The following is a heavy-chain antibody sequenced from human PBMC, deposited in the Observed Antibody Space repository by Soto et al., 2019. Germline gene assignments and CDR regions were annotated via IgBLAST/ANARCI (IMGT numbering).Heavy chain of an antibody. V-gene: IGHV3-48*01. CDR1: GFIFTNYG. Sequence: GGSLRLSCAASGFIFTNYGMNWVRQAPGKGLEWVSYISSSSSDIFYADSVKGRFTISRDNAKNSLYLQMNSLRAEDTAVYYRVRDPRYCRGGSCYSDYFYYYMDVWGKGTTVTVSS. CDR3: VRDPRYCRGGSCYSDYFYYYMDV. D-gene: IGHD2-15*01. J-gene: IGHJ6*03. CDR2: ISSSSSDI.